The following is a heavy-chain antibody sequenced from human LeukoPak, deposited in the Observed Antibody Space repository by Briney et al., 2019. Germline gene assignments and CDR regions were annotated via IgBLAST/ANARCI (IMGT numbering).Heavy chain of an antibody. D-gene: IGHD6-13*01. Sequence: GESLKISCKGSGYSFTSYWIGWVRQTPGKGLEWMGIIYPGDSDTRYSPSFQGQVTISADKSISTAYLQWSSLKASDTAMYYCTRTKYSSSQDYWGQGTLVTVSS. J-gene: IGHJ4*02. V-gene: IGHV5-51*01. CDR2: IYPGDSDT. CDR1: GYSFTSYW. CDR3: TRTKYSSSQDY.